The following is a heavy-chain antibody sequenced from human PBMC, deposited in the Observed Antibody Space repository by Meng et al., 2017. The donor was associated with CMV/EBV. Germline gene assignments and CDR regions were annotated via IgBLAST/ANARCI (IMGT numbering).Heavy chain of an antibody. CDR2: INHSGST. CDR3: ARGGNWFDP. CDR1: GGSLCGYY. Sequence: QGQLQQWGAGLLKPSETLSLTGAVYGGSLCGYYWSWIRQPPGKGLEWIGEINHSGSTNYNPSLKSRVTISVDTSKNQFSLKLSSVTAADTAVYYCARGGNWFDPWGQGTLVTVSS. V-gene: IGHV4-34*01. J-gene: IGHJ5*02.